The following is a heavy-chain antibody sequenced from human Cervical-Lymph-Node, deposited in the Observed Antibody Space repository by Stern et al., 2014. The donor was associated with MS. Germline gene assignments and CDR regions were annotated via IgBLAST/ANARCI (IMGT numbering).Heavy chain of an antibody. CDR1: GGSVSSGSSY. J-gene: IGHJ6*02. CDR3: ARHHEGDGDLRYYYGMDV. V-gene: IGHV4-61*01. D-gene: IGHD4-17*01. CDR2: IYYSGGT. Sequence: VHLVASGPGLVKPSETLSLTCTVSGGSVSSGSSYWSWIPQPPGQGLVWFGYIYYSGGTNYNPSLKSRVTISVDTSKNHFSLKLSSVTAADTAVYYCARHHEGDGDLRYYYGMDVWGQGTTVTVSS.